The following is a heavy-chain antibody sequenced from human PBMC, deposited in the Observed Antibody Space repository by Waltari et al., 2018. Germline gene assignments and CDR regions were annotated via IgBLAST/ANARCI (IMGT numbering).Heavy chain of an antibody. D-gene: IGHD4-17*01. Sequence: QVQVQQWGAGLVKPSETLSLTCAVYGGSFSGYYWSCLRQPPGKALEWIGELDHSGVTNHYPSLTSRATISVDTSRNQLSLKLTSVTAADTAIYYCALSRYGLASPKFDPWGQGTLVTVSS. CDR2: LDHSGVT. CDR1: GGSFSGYY. V-gene: IGHV4-34*02. CDR3: ALSRYGLASPKFDP. J-gene: IGHJ5*02.